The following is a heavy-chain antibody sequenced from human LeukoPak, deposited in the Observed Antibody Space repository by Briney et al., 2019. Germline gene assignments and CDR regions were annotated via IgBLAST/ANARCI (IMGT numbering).Heavy chain of an antibody. Sequence: SVKVSCKASGGTFSSYAISWVRQAPGQGLEWMGGIIPIFGTANYAQKLQGRVTITADESTSTAYMELSSLRSEDTAVYYCARDLVDDSSGYPLDWGQGTLVTVSS. CDR3: ARDLVDDSSGYPLD. J-gene: IGHJ4*02. D-gene: IGHD3-22*01. V-gene: IGHV1-69*13. CDR2: IIPIFGTA. CDR1: GGTFSSYA.